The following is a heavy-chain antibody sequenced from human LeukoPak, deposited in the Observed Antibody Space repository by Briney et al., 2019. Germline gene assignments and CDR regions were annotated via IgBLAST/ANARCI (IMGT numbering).Heavy chain of an antibody. J-gene: IGHJ3*02. CDR3: AKAHGLESGTSKYAFNI. V-gene: IGHV3-23*01. D-gene: IGHD1-26*01. CDR1: GFSFSTYA. CDR2: ISGSGGNT. Sequence: AGSMRLSCAASGFSFSTYAMSWVRQAPGKGLEWVSSISGSGGNTCYADSVKGRFTVSRDNSKNTLYPQMNSLRAEDTAVYYCAKAHGLESGTSKYAFNIWGQGTRVTVSS.